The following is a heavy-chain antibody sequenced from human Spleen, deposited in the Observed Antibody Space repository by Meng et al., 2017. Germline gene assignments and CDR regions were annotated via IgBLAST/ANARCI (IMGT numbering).Heavy chain of an antibody. CDR1: GGSFSSGGYS. V-gene: IGHV4-30-2*05. CDR2: IYYSGST. Sequence: QLQLQESGSGLVKPSQTLSLTCAVSGGSFSSGGYSWSWIRQPPGKGLEWIAYIYYSGSTYYNPSLKSRVTISVDTSKNQFSLKLSSVTAADTAVYYCASVVPTAKSYYFDYWGQGTLVTVSS. D-gene: IGHD2-2*01. J-gene: IGHJ4*02. CDR3: ASVVPTAKSYYFDY.